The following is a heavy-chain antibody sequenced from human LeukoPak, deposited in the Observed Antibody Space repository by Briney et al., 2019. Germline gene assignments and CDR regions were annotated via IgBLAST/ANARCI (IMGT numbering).Heavy chain of an antibody. CDR2: IYYIGST. D-gene: IGHD2-15*01. CDR3: AKGNRFVVVVAASDY. Sequence: SETLSLTCTVSGGSITSYYWSWIRQPPGKGLEWIGYIYYIGSTIYNPSLKSRVTISVDTSKNQFSLKLNSVTAADTAVYYCAKGNRFVVVVAASDYWGQGTLVTVSS. V-gene: IGHV4-59*01. CDR1: GGSITSYY. J-gene: IGHJ4*02.